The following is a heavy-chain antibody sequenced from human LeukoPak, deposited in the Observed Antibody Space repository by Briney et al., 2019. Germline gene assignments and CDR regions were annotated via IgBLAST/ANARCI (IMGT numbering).Heavy chain of an antibody. Sequence: PGGSLRLSCAASGFTFSSYWMNWVRQAPGKGLEWVSSISSSSSYIYYADSVKGRFTISRDNAKNSLYLQMNSLRAEDTAVYYCAGSGSIAARLSSWGQGTLVTVSS. J-gene: IGHJ5*02. CDR3: AGSGSIAARLSS. D-gene: IGHD6-6*01. V-gene: IGHV3-21*01. CDR1: GFTFSSYW. CDR2: ISSSSSYI.